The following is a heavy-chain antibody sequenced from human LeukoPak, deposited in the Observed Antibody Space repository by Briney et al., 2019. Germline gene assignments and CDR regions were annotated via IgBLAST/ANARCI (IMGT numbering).Heavy chain of an antibody. D-gene: IGHD6-19*01. Sequence: GGSLRLSCAASGFTFSSYAMSWVRQAPGKGLEWVSSISNSGGSTYYADSVKGRFTISRDNSKNTLYLQMNSLRAEDTAVYYCTKDLMTGFSSGWYFAYWGQGTLVTVSS. CDR2: ISNSGGST. J-gene: IGHJ4*02. CDR1: GFTFSSYA. CDR3: TKDLMTGFSSGWYFAY. V-gene: IGHV3-23*01.